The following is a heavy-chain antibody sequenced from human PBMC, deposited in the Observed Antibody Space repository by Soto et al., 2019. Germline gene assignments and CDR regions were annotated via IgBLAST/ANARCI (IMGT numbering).Heavy chain of an antibody. Sequence: QVQLVQSGAEEKKPGASVKVSCKASGYTFTSYAMHWVRQAPGQRLEWMGWINAGNGNTKYSQKFQGRVTITRDTAASTAYMDLSSLRSEDTAVYYCAGESYGGEFDYWGQGTLVTVSS. J-gene: IGHJ4*02. CDR1: GYTFTSYA. D-gene: IGHD4-17*01. CDR3: AGESYGGEFDY. V-gene: IGHV1-3*05. CDR2: INAGNGNT.